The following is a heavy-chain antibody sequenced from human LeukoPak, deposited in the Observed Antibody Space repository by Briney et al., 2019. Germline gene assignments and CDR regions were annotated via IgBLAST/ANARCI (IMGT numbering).Heavy chain of an antibody. CDR3: AKGAGGFSYYNWFDP. CDR2: IYYSGTT. D-gene: IGHD5-18*01. J-gene: IGHJ5*02. Sequence: SETLSLTCTVSGGSISSSPYYWGWIRQPPGKGLEWIGSIYYSGTTHYNPSLESRVTISVDTSKNQFSLKLASVTAADTAIYYCAKGAGGFSYYNWFDPWGQGTLVTVSS. CDR1: GGSISSSPYY. V-gene: IGHV4-39*07.